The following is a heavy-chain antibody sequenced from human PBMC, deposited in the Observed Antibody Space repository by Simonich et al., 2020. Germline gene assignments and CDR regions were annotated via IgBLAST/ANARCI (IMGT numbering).Heavy chain of an antibody. CDR1: GFTFSSYS. D-gene: IGHD6-19*01. J-gene: IGHJ6*02. CDR2: ISSSSSYI. CDR3: ARWIAVAGTGAYGMDV. V-gene: IGHV3-21*01. Sequence: EVQLVESGGGLVKPGGSLRLSCAASGFTFSSYSMNWVRQAPGKGLEWVSSISSSSSYIYYADAVKGRLTDSRDNSKNALYLQRNSLRAEDTAVYYCARWIAVAGTGAYGMDVWGQGTTVTVSS.